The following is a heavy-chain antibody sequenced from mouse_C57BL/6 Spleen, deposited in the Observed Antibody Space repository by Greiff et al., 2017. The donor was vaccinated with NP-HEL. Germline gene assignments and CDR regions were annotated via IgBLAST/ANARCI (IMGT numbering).Heavy chain of an antibody. J-gene: IGHJ2*01. Sequence: VQLKESGPGLVKPSQSLSLTCSVTGYSITSGYYWNWIRQFPGNKLEWMGYISYDGSNNYNPSLKNRISITRDTSKNQFFLKLNSVTTEDTATYYCAREGLTGTLYYFDYWGQGTTLTVSS. CDR1: GYSITSGYY. D-gene: IGHD4-1*01. V-gene: IGHV3-6*01. CDR3: AREGLTGTLYYFDY. CDR2: ISYDGSN.